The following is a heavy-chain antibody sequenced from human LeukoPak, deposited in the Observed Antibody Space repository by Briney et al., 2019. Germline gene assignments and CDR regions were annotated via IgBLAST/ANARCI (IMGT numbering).Heavy chain of an antibody. J-gene: IGHJ4*02. CDR2: INPNSGGT. CDR3: ARGYYDFWSGYQEGEFDY. V-gene: IGHV1-2*06. CDR1: GHTFTGYY. D-gene: IGHD3-3*01. Sequence: ASVKVSCKASGHTFTGYYMHWVRQAPGQGLEWMGRINPNSGGTNYAQKFQGRVTMTRDTSISTAYMELSRLRSDDTAVYYCARGYYDFWSGYQEGEFDYWGQGTLVTVSS.